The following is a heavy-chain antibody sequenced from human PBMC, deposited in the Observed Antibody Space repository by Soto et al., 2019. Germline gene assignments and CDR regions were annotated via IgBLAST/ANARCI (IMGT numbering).Heavy chain of an antibody. V-gene: IGHV3-30*18. Sequence: QVQLVESGGGVVQPGRSLRLSCAASGFTFSSYGMHWVRQAPGKGLEWVAVISYDGSNKYYADSVKGRFTISRDNSKNTLYLHLTTLIAEDPAVYYCAKVPAIVLVPAAMYYYYAMDVWGQGPTVTVSS. CDR1: GFTFSSYG. J-gene: IGHJ6*02. D-gene: IGHD2-2*01. CDR3: AKVPAIVLVPAAMYYYYAMDV. CDR2: ISYDGSNK.